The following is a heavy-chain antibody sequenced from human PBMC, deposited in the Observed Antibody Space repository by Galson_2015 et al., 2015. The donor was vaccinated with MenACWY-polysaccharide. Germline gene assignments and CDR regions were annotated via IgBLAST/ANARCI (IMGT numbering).Heavy chain of an antibody. J-gene: IGHJ6*02. CDR3: ARSYCSRTTCYGMDV. CDR2: ISYDATNK. Sequence: VAVISYDATNKYYGDSVEGRFTISRDNSKNTLYLQMNSLRGEDTAVYYCARSYCSRTTCYGMDVWGQGTTVTVSS. D-gene: IGHD2-2*01. V-gene: IGHV3-30*03.